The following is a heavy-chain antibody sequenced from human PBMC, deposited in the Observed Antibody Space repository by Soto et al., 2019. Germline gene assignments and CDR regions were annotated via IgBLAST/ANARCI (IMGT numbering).Heavy chain of an antibody. CDR2: ISAYNGNT. J-gene: IGHJ6*03. V-gene: IGHV1-18*01. CDR3: ARKGPEYDFWSDFLAPHYYYQAV. Sequence: ASVKVSCKASGYTFTSYGISWVRQAPGQGLEWMGWISAYNGNTNYAQKLQGRVTMTTDTSTSTAYMELRSLRSDDTAVYYCARKGPEYDFWSDFLAPHYYYQAVSGKGNTVTGS. D-gene: IGHD3-3*01. CDR1: GYTFTSYG.